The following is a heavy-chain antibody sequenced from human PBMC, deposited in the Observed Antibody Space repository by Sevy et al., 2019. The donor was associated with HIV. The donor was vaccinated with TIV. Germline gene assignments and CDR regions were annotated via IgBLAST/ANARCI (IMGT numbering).Heavy chain of an antibody. V-gene: IGHV1-18*01. D-gene: IGHD3-10*01. Sequence: ASVKVSCKASGYTFTIYGISWVRQAPEHRLEWMGWISANSGNTNYAQNLQGRVTMTTDTSTTTAYMELRSLRFDDTAVYYCARTSSYGSGNYFDYWGQGTLVTVSS. CDR2: ISANSGNT. CDR1: GYTFTIYG. CDR3: ARTSSYGSGNYFDY. J-gene: IGHJ4*02.